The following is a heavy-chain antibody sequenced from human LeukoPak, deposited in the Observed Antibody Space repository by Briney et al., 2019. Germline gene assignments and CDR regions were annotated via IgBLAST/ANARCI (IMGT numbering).Heavy chain of an antibody. J-gene: IGHJ5*02. Sequence: GGSLRLSCAASGFTFSSYAMSWVRQAPEKGLEWVSALSAGGGSTYYADSVKGRFTISRDNSKNTLYLQMNSLRAEDTAVYYCARDEYGDYGCDRWGQGTLVTVSS. D-gene: IGHD4-17*01. CDR3: ARDEYGDYGCDR. V-gene: IGHV3-23*01. CDR1: GFTFSSYA. CDR2: LSAGGGST.